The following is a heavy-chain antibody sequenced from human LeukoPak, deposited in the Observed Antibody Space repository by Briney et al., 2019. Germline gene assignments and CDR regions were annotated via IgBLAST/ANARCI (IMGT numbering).Heavy chain of an antibody. CDR3: SWATNKYYYYMDV. Sequence: GGSLRLSCAASGFTFSNAWMSWVRQARGKGLEWVGRIKSKTDGGTTDYAAPVKGRFTISRDDSKNTLYLQMNILKTEGTAVYYCSWATNKYYYYMDVWGKGTTVTVSS. CDR1: GFTFSNAW. J-gene: IGHJ6*03. V-gene: IGHV3-15*01. CDR2: IKSKTDGGTT. D-gene: IGHD5-24*01.